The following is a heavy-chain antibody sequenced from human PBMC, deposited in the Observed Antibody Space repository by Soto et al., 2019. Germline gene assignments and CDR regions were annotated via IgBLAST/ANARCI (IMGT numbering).Heavy chain of an antibody. D-gene: IGHD2-15*01. CDR2: ISYDGSNK. Sequence: GGSLRLSCAASGFTFSSYAMHWVRQAPGKGLEWVAVISYDGSNKYYADSVKGRFTISRDNSKNTLYLQMNSLRAEDTAVYYCARSGSVAATLGMDVWGQGTTGTVS. CDR1: GFTFSSYA. V-gene: IGHV3-30-3*01. CDR3: ARSGSVAATLGMDV. J-gene: IGHJ6*02.